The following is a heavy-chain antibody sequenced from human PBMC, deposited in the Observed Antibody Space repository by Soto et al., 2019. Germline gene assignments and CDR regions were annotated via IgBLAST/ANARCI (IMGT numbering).Heavy chain of an antibody. V-gene: IGHV1-2*02. CDR3: ARALIGFLDWLPDNYYYGMDV. CDR2: INPNSGDT. CDR1: GHSFTGHY. Sequence: SVKVSCKVSGHSFTGHYMHWVRQAPGQGLEWMGWINPNSGDTNYARKFQGRVTMTRDTSIKTVYMELSSLRSDDTAVYYCARALIGFLDWLPDNYYYGMDVWGQGTTVTGSS. D-gene: IGHD3-3*02. J-gene: IGHJ6*02.